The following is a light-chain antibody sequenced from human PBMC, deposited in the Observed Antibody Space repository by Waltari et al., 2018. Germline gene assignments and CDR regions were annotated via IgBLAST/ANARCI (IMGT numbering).Light chain of an antibody. J-gene: IGKJ2*01. CDR2: AAS. CDR3: QQTYISPYT. Sequence: DIQLNQSPSSLSASVGDTVTITCRASQSVSSYLNWYQHKIGSAPKLLIFAASNLQSGVPSRFSGSGSRTDFTLTINSLQPEDFATYYCQQTYISPYTFGHGTKLEIK. CDR1: QSVSSY. V-gene: IGKV1-39*01.